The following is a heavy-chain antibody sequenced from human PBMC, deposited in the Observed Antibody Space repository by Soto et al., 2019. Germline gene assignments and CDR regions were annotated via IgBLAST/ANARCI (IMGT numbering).Heavy chain of an antibody. CDR1: GGTFSSYA. CDR2: IIPIFGTA. J-gene: IGHJ4*02. V-gene: IGHV1-69*13. Sequence: ASVKVSCKASGGTFSSYAISWVRQAPGQGLEWMGGIIPIFGTANCAQKFQGRVTITADESTSTAYMELSSLRSEDTAVYYCARAIMITFGGVIAPSYYFDYWGQGTLVTV. CDR3: ARAIMITFGGVIAPSYYFDY. D-gene: IGHD3-16*02.